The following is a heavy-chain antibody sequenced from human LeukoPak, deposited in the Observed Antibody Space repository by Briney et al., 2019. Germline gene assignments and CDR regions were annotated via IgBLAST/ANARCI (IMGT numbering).Heavy chain of an antibody. J-gene: IGHJ4*02. CDR1: GFTFSSYA. Sequence: GGSLRLSCAASGFTFSSYAMHWVRQAPGKGLEWVAVISYDGSNKYYADSVKGRFTISRDNSKNTLYLQMNSLRAEDTAVYYCARGLGGNSDYWGQGTLVTVSS. CDR2: ISYDGSNK. D-gene: IGHD4-23*01. CDR3: ARGLGGNSDY. V-gene: IGHV3-30-3*01.